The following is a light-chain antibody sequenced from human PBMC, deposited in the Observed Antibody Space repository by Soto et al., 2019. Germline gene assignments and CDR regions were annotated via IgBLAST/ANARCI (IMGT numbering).Light chain of an antibody. J-gene: IGKJ5*01. CDR1: QTISRW. V-gene: IGKV1-5*01. CDR2: DAS. CDR3: HSRA. Sequence: DIPLTQTPSTLSASVADAVTISCRASQTISRWLAWYQQKPGRAPKLMIYDASTLESGVPSSFSGSGSETEFTLTISSLQPDDFATYFCHSRAFGQGTRLEIK.